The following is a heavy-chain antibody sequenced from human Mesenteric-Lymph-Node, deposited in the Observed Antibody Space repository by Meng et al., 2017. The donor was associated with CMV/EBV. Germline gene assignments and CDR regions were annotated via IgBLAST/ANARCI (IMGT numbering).Heavy chain of an antibody. D-gene: IGHD3-10*01. CDR3: ARYYFSGSYFGDH. CDR1: GLTVSSNY. V-gene: IGHV3-53*01. Sequence: GGSLRLSCAASGLTVSSNYMSWVRQVPGKGLEWVSVIYSDGRAYYADSVKGRFTISRDQSTLYLQMNSLRVEDTAVYYCARYYFSGSYFGDHWGQGTLVTVSS. J-gene: IGHJ4*02. CDR2: IYSDGRA.